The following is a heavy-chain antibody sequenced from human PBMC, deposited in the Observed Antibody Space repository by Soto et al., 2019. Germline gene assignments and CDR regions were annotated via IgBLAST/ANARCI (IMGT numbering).Heavy chain of an antibody. CDR3: ARQDGSGLYYFDP. Sequence: GESLKNSCKGSGYSFSIYWIDWVRHMPGKGLEWMGIIYPGDSDTRYSPSFQGQVTISADKSINTAYLQWSSLKASDTAMYYCARQDGSGLYYFDPWCHGTLVTVSS. CDR1: GYSFSIYW. CDR2: IYPGDSDT. J-gene: IGHJ4*01. V-gene: IGHV5-51*01. D-gene: IGHD3-10*01.